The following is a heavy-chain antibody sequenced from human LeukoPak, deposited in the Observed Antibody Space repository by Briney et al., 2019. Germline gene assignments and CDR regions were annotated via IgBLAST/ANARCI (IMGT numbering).Heavy chain of an antibody. Sequence: PSETLSLTCTVSGGSISSTAYYWGWIRQPPGKGLEWIGSIYYSGSTYYTPSLKSRVTISVDTSKNQFSLKLSSVTAADTAVYYCARVKRDPYSSILYWGQGTLVTVSS. D-gene: IGHD6-13*01. CDR1: GGSISSTAYY. V-gene: IGHV4-39*01. CDR2: IYYSGST. J-gene: IGHJ4*02. CDR3: ARVKRDPYSSILY.